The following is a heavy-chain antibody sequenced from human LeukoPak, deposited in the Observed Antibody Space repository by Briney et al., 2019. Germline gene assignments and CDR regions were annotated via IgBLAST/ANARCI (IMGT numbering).Heavy chain of an antibody. CDR3: AREGPHGSGIYYNPLDY. V-gene: IGHV4-38-2*02. CDR2: IYHSGST. Sequence: SETLSLTCTVSGYSISSGYFWGWIRQPPGKGLEWIGSIYHSGSTSYNPSLKSRLTISVDTSKNQFSLKLSSVTAADTALYYCAREGPHGSGIYYNPLDYWGQGALVIVSS. J-gene: IGHJ4*02. CDR1: GYSISSGYF. D-gene: IGHD3-10*01.